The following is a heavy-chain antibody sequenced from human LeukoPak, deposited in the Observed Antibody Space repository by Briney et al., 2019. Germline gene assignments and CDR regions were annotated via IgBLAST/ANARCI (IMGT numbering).Heavy chain of an antibody. V-gene: IGHV1-8*01. J-gene: IGHJ4*02. Sequence: GASVKVSCKASGYTFTSYDINWVRQATGQGLEWVGWMNPNSGNTGYAQKFQGRVTMTRNTSISTAYMELSSLRSEDTAVYHCARPSGSSSGDFDYWGQGTLVTVSS. CDR1: GYTFTSYD. D-gene: IGHD3-10*01. CDR3: ARPSGSSSGDFDY. CDR2: MNPNSGNT.